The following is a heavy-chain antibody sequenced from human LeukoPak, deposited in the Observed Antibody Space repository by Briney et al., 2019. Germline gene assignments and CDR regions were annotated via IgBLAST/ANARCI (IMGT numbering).Heavy chain of an antibody. CDR3: AREQYYYGSGSAFDI. CDR1: GFTFSSYS. CDR2: ISSSSSYI. V-gene: IGHV3-21*01. J-gene: IGHJ3*02. D-gene: IGHD3-10*01. Sequence: GGSLRLSCAASGFTFSSYSMNWVRQASGKGLEWVSSISSSSSYIYYADSVKGRFTISRDNAKNSLYLQMNSLRAEDTAVYYCAREQYYYGSGSAFDIWGQGTMVTVSS.